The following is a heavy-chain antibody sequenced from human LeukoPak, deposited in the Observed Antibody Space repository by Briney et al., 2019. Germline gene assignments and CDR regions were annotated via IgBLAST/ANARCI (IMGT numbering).Heavy chain of an antibody. D-gene: IGHD3-3*01. J-gene: IGHJ5*02. V-gene: IGHV4-34*01. CDR1: GGSFSGYY. Sequence: SETLSLTCAVYGGSFSGYYWSWIRQPPGKGLEWIGEINHSGSTNYNPSLKSRVTISVDTSKSQFSLKLSSVTAADTAVYYCASITILRQVQEHNWFDPWGQGTLVTVSS. CDR2: INHSGST. CDR3: ASITILRQVQEHNWFDP.